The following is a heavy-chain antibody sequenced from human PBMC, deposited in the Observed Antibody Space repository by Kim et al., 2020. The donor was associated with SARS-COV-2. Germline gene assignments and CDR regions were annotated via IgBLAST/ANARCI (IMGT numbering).Heavy chain of an antibody. J-gene: IGHJ5*02. CDR1: GGSFSGYY. CDR2: INHSGST. Sequence: SETLSLICAVYGGSFSGYYWSWIRQPPGKGLEWIGEINHSGSTNYNPSLKSRVTISVDTSKNQFALKLSPVTAADTAVYYCARVRRLPSCFGGPRNWFDPGGQGTLVTVSS. D-gene: IGHD3-10*01. V-gene: IGHV4-34*01. CDR3: ARVRRLPSCFGGPRNWFDP.